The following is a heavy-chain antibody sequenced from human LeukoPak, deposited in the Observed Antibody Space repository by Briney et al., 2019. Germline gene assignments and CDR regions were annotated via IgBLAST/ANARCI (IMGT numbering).Heavy chain of an antibody. CDR3: AREPNYIWGSYRYTDYFDY. V-gene: IGHV3-21*01. Sequence: GGSLRLSCAASGFTFSSYGMNWVRQAPGKGLEWVSSISSSSSYIYYADSVKGRFTISRDNAKNSLYLQMNSLRAEDTAVYYCAREPNYIWGSYRYTDYFDYWGQGTLVTVSS. CDR2: ISSSSSYI. CDR1: GFTFSSYG. D-gene: IGHD3-16*02. J-gene: IGHJ4*02.